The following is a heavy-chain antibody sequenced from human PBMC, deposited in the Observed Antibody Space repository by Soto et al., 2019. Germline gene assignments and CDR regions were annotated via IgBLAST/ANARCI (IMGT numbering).Heavy chain of an antibody. J-gene: IGHJ4*02. CDR1: GGTFSSYS. CDR2: IIPIFGTA. Sequence: SGNVSWKSAGGTFSSYSMSWGREAPGQGLEWMGGIIPIFGTAIYAQKFQGRVTITADESTSTAYMELSSLRSEDTAVYYCARGYSYYYGSGSYYPVDYWGQGTLVTVSS. CDR3: ARGYSYYYGSGSYYPVDY. V-gene: IGHV1-69*01. D-gene: IGHD3-10*01.